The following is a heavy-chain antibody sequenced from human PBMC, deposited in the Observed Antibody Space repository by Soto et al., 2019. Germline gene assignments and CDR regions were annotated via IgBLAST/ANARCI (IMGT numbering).Heavy chain of an antibody. CDR1: GVTFTSYA. J-gene: IGHJ4*02. CDR3: DKGSCGFDY. V-gene: IGHV3-23*01. CDR2: ISKGGDST. Sequence: GGSLRLSCAVSGVTFTSYAMTWVRQVPGEGLQWVSSISKGGDSTYYADSVKGRFTTSRDNSKNTLYLQMNSLRAEDTAIYYWDKGSCGFDYWGQGTLVTVS.